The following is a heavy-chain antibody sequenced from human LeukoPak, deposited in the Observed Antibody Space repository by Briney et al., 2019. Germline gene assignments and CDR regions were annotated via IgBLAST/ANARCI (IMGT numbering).Heavy chain of an antibody. J-gene: IGHJ4*02. V-gene: IGHV3-30*18. CDR2: ISYDGSNK. D-gene: IGHD3-22*01. CDR3: AKDREVYDSSGVDY. Sequence: GGSLRLSCTASGVTLGSYAMSWARQAPGKGLEWVAVISYDGSNKYYADSVKGRFTISRDNSKNTLYLQMNSLRAEDTAVYYCAKDREVYDSSGVDYWGQGTLVTVSS. CDR1: GVTLGSYA.